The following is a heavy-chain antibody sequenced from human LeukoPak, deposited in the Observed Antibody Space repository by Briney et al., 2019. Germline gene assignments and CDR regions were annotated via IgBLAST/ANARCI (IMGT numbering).Heavy chain of an antibody. J-gene: IGHJ5*02. CDR1: GYTFTGYY. D-gene: IGHD5-18*01. CDR3: ARDIVMVTYWFDP. V-gene: IGHV1-2*02. Sequence: ASVKVSCKASGYTFTGYYMHWVRQAPGQGLEWMGWINPNSGGTNYAQKFQGRVTMTRDTSISTAYMELSRLRSDDTAVYYCARDIVMVTYWFDPWGQGTLVTVSS. CDR2: INPNSGGT.